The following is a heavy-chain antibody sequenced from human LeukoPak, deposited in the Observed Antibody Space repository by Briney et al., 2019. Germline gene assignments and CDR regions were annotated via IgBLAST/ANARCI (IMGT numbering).Heavy chain of an antibody. CDR1: GFTFSNAW. V-gene: IGHV3-15*01. CDR3: TTDISLWFGEYHDY. J-gene: IGHJ4*02. Sequence: GGSLRLSCAASGFTFSNAWMSWVRQAPGKGLEWVGRIKSKTDGGTTDYAAPVKGRFTISRDDSKNTLYLQMNSLKTENTAVYYCTTDISLWFGEYHDYWGQGTLVTVSS. D-gene: IGHD3-10*01. CDR2: IKSKTDGGTT.